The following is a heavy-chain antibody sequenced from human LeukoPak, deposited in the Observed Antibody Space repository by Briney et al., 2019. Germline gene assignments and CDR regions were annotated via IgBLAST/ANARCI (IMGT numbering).Heavy chain of an antibody. CDR1: GYSFTSYW. D-gene: IGHD1-1*01. CDR3: ARHETGPYFDH. Sequence: GESLKISCKGSGYSFTSYWIGWVRQLPGKGLECMGIIYPGDSDTRYSPSFQGQVTISADRSISTAYLQWSSLKASDTAMYYCARHETGPYFDHWGQGTLVTVSS. V-gene: IGHV5-51*01. J-gene: IGHJ4*02. CDR2: IYPGDSDT.